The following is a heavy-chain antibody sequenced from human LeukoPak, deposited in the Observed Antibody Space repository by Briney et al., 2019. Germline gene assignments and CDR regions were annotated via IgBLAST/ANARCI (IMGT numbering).Heavy chain of an antibody. CDR2: IYYSGST. CDR1: GGSISSSSYY. J-gene: IGHJ4*02. Sequence: SETLSLTCTVSGGSISSSSYYWGWIRQPPGKGLEWIGSIYYSGSTYYNPSLKSRVTISVDTSKNQFSLKLSSVTAADTAVYYCARAHLPPGFGESVFDYWGQGTLVTVSS. D-gene: IGHD3-10*01. V-gene: IGHV4-39*07. CDR3: ARAHLPPGFGESVFDY.